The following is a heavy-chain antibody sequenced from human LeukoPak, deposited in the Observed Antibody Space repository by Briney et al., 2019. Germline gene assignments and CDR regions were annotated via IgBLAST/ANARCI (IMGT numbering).Heavy chain of an antibody. CDR3: VKLSGVHYFDY. J-gene: IGHJ4*02. CDR1: GYTFTSYG. D-gene: IGHD6-25*01. V-gene: IGHV1-2*02. Sequence: GASVKVSCKASGYTFTSYGISWVRQAPGQGLEWMGSIDPNSDYTNYAQDFQGRVTMTRDTSISTAYMDLRSLKSDDTAVYYCVKLSGVHYFDYWGQGTLVTVSS. CDR2: IDPNSDYT.